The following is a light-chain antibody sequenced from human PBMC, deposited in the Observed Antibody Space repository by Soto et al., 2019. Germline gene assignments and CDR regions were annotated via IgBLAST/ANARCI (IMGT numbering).Light chain of an antibody. CDR1: ESVTSF. J-gene: IGKJ1*01. V-gene: IGKV3-11*01. Sequence: EIVLTQSPATLSLSPGERATLSCRASESVTSFLAWYQQKPGQAPRLLTYDASNRATGISARFSGSGSGTDFTLTISSLEPEDFAVYYCQQRSDWPRTFGQGTKVDIK. CDR3: QQRSDWPRT. CDR2: DAS.